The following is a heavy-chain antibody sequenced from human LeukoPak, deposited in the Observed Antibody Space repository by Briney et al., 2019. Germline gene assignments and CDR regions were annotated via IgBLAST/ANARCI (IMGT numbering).Heavy chain of an antibody. CDR1: GFTFSSYS. CDR3: AKSILTGTDAFDI. V-gene: IGHV3-21*04. CDR2: ISSSSSYI. D-gene: IGHD1-20*01. J-gene: IGHJ3*02. Sequence: PGGSLRLSCAASGFTFSSYSMNWVRQAPGKGLEWVSSISSSSSYIYYADSVKGRFTISRDNSKNTLYLQMNSLRAEDTAVYYCAKSILTGTDAFDIWGQGTMVTVSS.